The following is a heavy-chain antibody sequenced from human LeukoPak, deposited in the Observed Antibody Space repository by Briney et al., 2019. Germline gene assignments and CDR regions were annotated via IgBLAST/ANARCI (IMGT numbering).Heavy chain of an antibody. CDR2: ISSSSRYI. CDR1: GFTFSSYS. CDR3: ARGKVPAAIYYYMDV. Sequence: GGSLRLSWAASGFTFSSYSMNWVRQAPGKGLEWVSSISSSSRYIYYADSVKGRFTISRDNAKNSLYLQMNSLRAEDKDVYYCARGKVPAAIYYYMDVWGKGTTVTVSS. J-gene: IGHJ6*03. V-gene: IGHV3-21*01. D-gene: IGHD2-2*01.